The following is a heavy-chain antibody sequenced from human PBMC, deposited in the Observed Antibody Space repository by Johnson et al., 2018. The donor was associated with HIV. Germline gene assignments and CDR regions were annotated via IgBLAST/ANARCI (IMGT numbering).Heavy chain of an antibody. V-gene: IGHV3-13*01. CDR3: ARATLGPGAFDI. D-gene: IGHD3-10*01. Sequence: EKLVESGGGVVRPGGSLRLSCVASGFTFDDYGMSWVRQAPGKGLEWVSGIGTAGDTYYPGSVKGRFTISRENAKNSLYLQMNSLRAGDTAVYYWARATLGPGAFDIWGQGTMVTVSS. CDR1: GFTFDDYG. J-gene: IGHJ3*02. CDR2: IGTAGDT.